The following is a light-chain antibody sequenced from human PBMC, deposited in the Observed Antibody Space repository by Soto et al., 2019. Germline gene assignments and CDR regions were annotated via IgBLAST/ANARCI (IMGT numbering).Light chain of an antibody. CDR2: SNN. Sequence: QSVLTQPPSASGTPGQRATISCSGSSSNIGSNTVNWYQQLPGTDPKLLIYSNNQRPSGVPDRFSGSKSGTSASLAISGLQSEDEADYYCAAWDDSLNGKVFGGGTKLTVL. CDR3: AAWDDSLNGKV. J-gene: IGLJ3*02. CDR1: SSNIGSNT. V-gene: IGLV1-44*01.